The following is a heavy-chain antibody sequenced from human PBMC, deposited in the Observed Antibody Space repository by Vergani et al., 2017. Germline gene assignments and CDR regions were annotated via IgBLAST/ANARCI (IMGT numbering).Heavy chain of an antibody. CDR2: ISWNSGSI. CDR3: AKESSSPYFDD. CDR1: GFTFDDYA. J-gene: IGHJ4*02. D-gene: IGHD6-6*01. Sequence: EVQLVESGGGLVQPGRSLRLSCAASGFTFDDYAMHWVRQAPGKGLEWVSGISWNSGSIGYAYSVKGRFTISRDNAKNSLYLQMNSLRAEDTALYYCAKESSSPYFDDWGQGTLVTVSS. V-gene: IGHV3-9*01.